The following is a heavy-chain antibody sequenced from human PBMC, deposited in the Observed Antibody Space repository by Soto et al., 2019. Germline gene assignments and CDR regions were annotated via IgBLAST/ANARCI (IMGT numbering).Heavy chain of an antibody. CDR3: ARARAVAGQMYYFDY. D-gene: IGHD6-19*01. CDR1: GGSFSGYY. V-gene: IGHV4-34*01. J-gene: IGHJ4*02. Sequence: SETLSLTCAVYGGSFSGYYWSWIRQPPGKGLEWIGEINHSGSTNYNPSLKSRVTISVDTSKNQFSLKLSSVTAADTAVYYCARARAVAGQMYYFDYWGQGTLVTVSS. CDR2: INHSGST.